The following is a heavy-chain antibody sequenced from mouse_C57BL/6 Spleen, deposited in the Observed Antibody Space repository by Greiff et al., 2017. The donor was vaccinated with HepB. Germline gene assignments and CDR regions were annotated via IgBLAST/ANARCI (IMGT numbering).Heavy chain of an antibody. CDR1: GFSFNTYA. Sequence: EVQLQESGGGLVQPKGSLKLSCAASGFSFNTYAMNWVRQAPGKGLEWVARIRSKSNNYATYYADSVKDRFTISRDDSESMLYLQMNNLKTEDTAMYYCVRHWNYGRYDAMDYWGQGTSVTVSS. CDR2: IRSKSNNYAT. CDR3: VRHWNYGRYDAMDY. D-gene: IGHD1-1*01. V-gene: IGHV10-1*01. J-gene: IGHJ4*01.